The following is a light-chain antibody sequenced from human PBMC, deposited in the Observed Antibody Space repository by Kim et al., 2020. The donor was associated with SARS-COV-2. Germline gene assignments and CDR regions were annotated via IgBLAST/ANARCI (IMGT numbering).Light chain of an antibody. CDR3: QQYYNYPFT. Sequence: ASTGDRVTITCRASQGISSYLAWYQQKPGRAPRLLVYAASTLQSGVPSRFSGSGSGTDFTLTISCLQSDDFATYYCQQYYNYPFTFGPGTKVDIK. CDR2: AAS. J-gene: IGKJ3*01. V-gene: IGKV1-8*01. CDR1: QGISSY.